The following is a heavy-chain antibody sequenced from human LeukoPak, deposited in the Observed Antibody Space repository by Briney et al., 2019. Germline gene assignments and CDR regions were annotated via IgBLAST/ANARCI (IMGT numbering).Heavy chain of an antibody. Sequence: SVKVSCKASGGTFSSYAISWVRQAPGQGLEWMGGIIPIFGTANYAQKFQGRVTITTDESTSTAYTELSSLRSEDTAVYYCASRGYYDSSGYYKYWGQGTLVTVSS. J-gene: IGHJ4*02. D-gene: IGHD3-22*01. V-gene: IGHV1-69*05. CDR3: ASRGYYDSSGYYKY. CDR2: IIPIFGTA. CDR1: GGTFSSYA.